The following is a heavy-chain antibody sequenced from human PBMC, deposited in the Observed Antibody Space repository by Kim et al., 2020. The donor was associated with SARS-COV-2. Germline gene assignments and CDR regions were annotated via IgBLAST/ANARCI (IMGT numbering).Heavy chain of an antibody. D-gene: IGHD1-7*01. Sequence: GGSLRLSCAASGLTVSNHYISWVRQAPGKGLEWGAVISGSEDTGNTYYADSGESRFAGSRETSKNTMCLQRHRLRKEDTAQHYCTKTQRQELYYEEDVG. V-gene: IGHV3-66*01. CDR1: GLTVSNHY. CDR3: TKTQRQELYYEEDV. J-gene: IGHJ6*01. CDR2: ISGSEDTGNT.